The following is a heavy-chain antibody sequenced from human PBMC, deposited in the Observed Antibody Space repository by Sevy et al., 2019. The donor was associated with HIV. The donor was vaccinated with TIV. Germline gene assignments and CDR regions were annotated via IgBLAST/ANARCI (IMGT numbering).Heavy chain of an antibody. CDR3: ARTASMDYFFYYAMDV. CDR1: GFTFSTYW. J-gene: IGHJ6*02. V-gene: IGHV3-74*01. Sequence: GGSLRLSCAASGFTFSTYWMHWARQAPGKGLVWVSRVNCDGSSTIYADSVKGRFTISRDNAKNTLYLQMNSLRAEDTAVYYCARTASMDYFFYYAMDVWGQGTTVTVSS. CDR2: VNCDGSST.